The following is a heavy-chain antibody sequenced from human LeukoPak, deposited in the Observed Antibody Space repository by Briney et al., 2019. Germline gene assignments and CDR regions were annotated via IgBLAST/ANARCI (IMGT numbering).Heavy chain of an antibody. J-gene: IGHJ3*02. V-gene: IGHV1-46*01. CDR3: ASLYYDYVWGSYRYEDAFDI. Sequence: ASVTVSCKASGYTFTSYYMHWVRQAPGQGLEWMGIINPSGGSTSYAQQFQGRVTMTRDTSTNTVYIELSSLRSEDTAVYYCASLYYDYVWGSYRYEDAFDIWGQGTMVTVSS. CDR1: GYTFTSYY. D-gene: IGHD3-16*02. CDR2: INPSGGST.